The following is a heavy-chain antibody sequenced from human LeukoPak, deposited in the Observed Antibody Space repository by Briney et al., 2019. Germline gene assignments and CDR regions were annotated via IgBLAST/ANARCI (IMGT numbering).Heavy chain of an antibody. D-gene: IGHD3-16*02. V-gene: IGHV5-51*01. Sequence: GESLKISCKGSGYSFISYWIGWVRQMPGKGLEWMGIIYPGDSDTRYSPSFQGQVTISADKSITTAYLQWSSLRAEDTAIYYCAKDISEFGGVIVDYWGQGTLVTVSS. CDR1: GYSFISYW. CDR2: IYPGDSDT. J-gene: IGHJ4*02. CDR3: AKDISEFGGVIVDY.